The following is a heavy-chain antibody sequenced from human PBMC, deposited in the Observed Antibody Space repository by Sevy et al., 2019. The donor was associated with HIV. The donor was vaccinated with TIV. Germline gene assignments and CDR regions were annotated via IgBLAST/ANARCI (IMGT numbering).Heavy chain of an antibody. D-gene: IGHD6-13*01. CDR2: IWYDGSNK. CDR3: ARDQQGSSWYPQGMDV. J-gene: IGHJ6*02. Sequence: GGSLRLSCAASGFTFSSYGMHWVRQAPGKGLERVAVIWYDGSNKYYADSVKGRFTISRDNSKNTLYLQMNSLRAEDTAVYYCARDQQGSSWYPQGMDVWGQGTTVTVSS. CDR1: GFTFSSYG. V-gene: IGHV3-33*01.